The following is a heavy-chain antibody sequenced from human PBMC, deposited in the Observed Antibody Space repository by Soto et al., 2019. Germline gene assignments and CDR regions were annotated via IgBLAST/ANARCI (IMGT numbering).Heavy chain of an antibody. CDR1: GGSISSSNW. D-gene: IGHD2-2*01. Sequence: QVQLQESGPGLVKPSGTLSLTCAVSGGSISSSNWWSWVRQPPGKGLEWIGEIYHSGSTNYNPSLKSRVTISVDKSKNQFSLKLSSVTAADTAAYYCARGSSVVVVPAAMVHYFDYWGQGTLVTVSS. CDR3: ARGSSVVVVPAAMVHYFDY. V-gene: IGHV4-4*02. J-gene: IGHJ4*02. CDR2: IYHSGST.